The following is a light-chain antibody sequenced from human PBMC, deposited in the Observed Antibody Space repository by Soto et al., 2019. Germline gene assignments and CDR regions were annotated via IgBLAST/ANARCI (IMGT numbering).Light chain of an antibody. V-gene: IGKV1-9*01. J-gene: IGKJ3*01. CDR3: QQLKRTPFT. Sequence: QLTQSPSSLSASVGDRVTITCRASQDVSRYLAWYQQKAGKAPKLLIYGASTLQSGVPSRFSGFGSGTEFTLTISSLQHEDFATYHCQQLKRTPFTFGPGTTVDV. CDR2: GAS. CDR1: QDVSRY.